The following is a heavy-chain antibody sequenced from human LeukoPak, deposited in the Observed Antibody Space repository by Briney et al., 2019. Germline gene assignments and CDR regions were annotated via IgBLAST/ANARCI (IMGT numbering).Heavy chain of an antibody. J-gene: IGHJ3*02. CDR2: ISYDGSNK. CDR1: GFTFSSYG. D-gene: IGHD6-19*01. CDR3: AKLPDGYSSGSDVFDI. Sequence: PGGSLRLSCAASGFTFSSYGMHWVRQAPGKGLEWVAVISYDGSNKYYADSVKGRFTISRDNSKNTLYLQMNSLRAEDTAVYYCAKLPDGYSSGSDVFDIWGQGTMVTVSS. V-gene: IGHV3-30*18.